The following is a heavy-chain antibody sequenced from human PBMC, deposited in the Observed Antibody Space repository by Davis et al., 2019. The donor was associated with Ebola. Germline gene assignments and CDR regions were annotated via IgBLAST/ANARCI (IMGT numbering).Heavy chain of an antibody. Sequence: GESLKISCAASGFVFSSYVMSWVRRAPGKGLEWVSTLGLSADTYYADSVKGRFTISRDNYQNTLFLQMNSLRVEDTAIYYCVKDTSNVWFDVWGQGTMVTVSS. V-gene: IGHV3-23*01. J-gene: IGHJ3*01. D-gene: IGHD6-19*01. CDR1: GFVFSSYV. CDR3: VKDTSNVWFDV. CDR2: LGLSADT.